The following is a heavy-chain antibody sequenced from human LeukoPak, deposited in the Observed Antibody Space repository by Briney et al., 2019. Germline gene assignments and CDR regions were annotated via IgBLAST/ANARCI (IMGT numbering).Heavy chain of an antibody. D-gene: IGHD2-8*01. J-gene: IGHJ4*02. Sequence: AGGSLRLSCAASGFTFSSYAMSWVRQAPGKGLEWVSAISGSGGSTYYADSVKGRFTISRDNSKNTLYLQMNSLRAEDTAVYYCAKDEAPLSVNYFDYWGQGTLVTVSS. V-gene: IGHV3-23*01. CDR3: AKDEAPLSVNYFDY. CDR1: GFTFSSYA. CDR2: ISGSGGST.